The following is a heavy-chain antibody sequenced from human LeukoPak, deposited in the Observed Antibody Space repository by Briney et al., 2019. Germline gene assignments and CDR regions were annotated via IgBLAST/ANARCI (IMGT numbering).Heavy chain of an antibody. CDR3: ALVGYYYDSSGYYPY. CDR2: INPNSGGT. J-gene: IGHJ4*02. V-gene: IGHV1-2*02. Sequence: ASVKVSCKASGYTFTGYYMHWVRQAPGQGLEWMGWINPNSGGTNYAQKFQGRVTMTRDTSISTAYMELSRLRSDDTAVYYCALVGYYYDSSGYYPYWGQGTLVTVSS. CDR1: GYTFTGYY. D-gene: IGHD3-22*01.